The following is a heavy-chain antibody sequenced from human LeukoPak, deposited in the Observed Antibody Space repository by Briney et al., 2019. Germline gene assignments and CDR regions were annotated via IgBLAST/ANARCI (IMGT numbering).Heavy chain of an antibody. CDR2: MYFSGNT. V-gene: IGHV4-39*07. Sequence: SETLSLTCTVSGDSISSSNYYWTFIRQPPGKGLEWIGTMYFSGNTYYDPSLKSRVTMSADTSKKQFSLKLRSVTAADTAVYYCAREGIYGDYRHWGQGTLVTVSS. CDR1: GDSISSSNYY. J-gene: IGHJ4*02. CDR3: AREGIYGDYRH. D-gene: IGHD4-17*01.